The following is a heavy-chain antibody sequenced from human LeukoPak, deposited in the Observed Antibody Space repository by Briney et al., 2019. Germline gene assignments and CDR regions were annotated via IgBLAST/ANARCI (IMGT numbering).Heavy chain of an antibody. V-gene: IGHV4-34*01. CDR1: GGSFSGYY. Sequence: SETLSLTCAVYGGSFSGYYWSWIRQPPGKGLEWIGEINHSGSTNYNPSLKSRVTISVDRSKNQFSLKLSSVTAADTAVYYCARVDSSNWYFDYWGQGTLVTVSS. CDR3: ARVDSSNWYFDY. CDR2: INHSGST. J-gene: IGHJ4*02. D-gene: IGHD6-13*01.